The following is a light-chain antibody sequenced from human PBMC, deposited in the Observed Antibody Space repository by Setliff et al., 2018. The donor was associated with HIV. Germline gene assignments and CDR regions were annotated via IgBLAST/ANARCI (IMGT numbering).Light chain of an antibody. J-gene: IGLJ1*01. CDR2: EVN. CDR3: CSYAGNSIYV. V-gene: IGLV2-23*02. Sequence: QSVLAQPASVSGSPGQSITISCTGTSSDVGSYNLVSWYQQHPGKAPKLMIYEVNKRPSGVSNRFSGSKSGNTASLTISGLQAEDEADYYCCSYAGNSIYVFGTGTKVPS. CDR1: SSDVGSYNL.